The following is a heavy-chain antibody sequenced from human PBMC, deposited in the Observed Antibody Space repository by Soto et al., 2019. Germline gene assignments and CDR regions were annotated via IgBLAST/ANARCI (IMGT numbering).Heavy chain of an antibody. V-gene: IGHV4-4*07. D-gene: IGHD3-9*01. CDR2: IYTSGST. Sequence: SETLSLTRTVSGGSISSYYWSWIRQPAGKGLEWIGRIYTSGSTNYNPSLKSRVTMSVDTSKNQFSLKLSSVTAADTAVYYCAGMLLRYFDWLDGMDVWGQGTTVTVSS. CDR1: GGSISSYY. CDR3: AGMLLRYFDWLDGMDV. J-gene: IGHJ6*02.